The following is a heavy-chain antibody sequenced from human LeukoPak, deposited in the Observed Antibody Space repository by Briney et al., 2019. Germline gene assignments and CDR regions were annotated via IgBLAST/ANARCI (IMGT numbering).Heavy chain of an antibody. CDR1: GFSLSDHY. V-gene: IGHV3-72*01. CDR3: VRNHRHWFDP. Sequence: GGSLRLSCAASGFSLSDHYMDWVRQAPGQGPELIGLIRNAGDGYTTEYAASVKGRFTVSRDDSKNSLYLQMNSLKPEDTAVYYCVRNHRHWFDPWGQGTLVTVSS. J-gene: IGHJ5*02. CDR2: IRNAGDGYTT.